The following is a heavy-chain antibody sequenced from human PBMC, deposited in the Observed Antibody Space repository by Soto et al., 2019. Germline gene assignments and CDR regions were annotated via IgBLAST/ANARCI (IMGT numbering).Heavy chain of an antibody. D-gene: IGHD3-3*01. J-gene: IGHJ5*02. CDR1: GFTFSIYP. V-gene: IGHV3-23*01. Sequence: EVQLLDSGGDLVHPGGSLRLSCVASGFTFSIYPMSWVRQAPGEGLQWVSTCSGSGGTTYYADSVKGRFSVSRDNSKNTLHLQMKSLRVDDTAVYYCAKVDYFDFWSGSWFDPWGQGTLVTVSS. CDR2: CSGSGGTT. CDR3: AKVDYFDFWSGSWFDP.